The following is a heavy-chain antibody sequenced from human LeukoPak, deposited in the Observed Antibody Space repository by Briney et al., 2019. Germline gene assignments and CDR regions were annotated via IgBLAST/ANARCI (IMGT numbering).Heavy chain of an antibody. V-gene: IGHV3-49*04. CDR3: TRGYGGALDI. D-gene: IGHD3-16*01. J-gene: IGHJ3*02. Sequence: GGSLRLSCAGSGFSFGGYAMNWVRQAPGKGLECVSFIRTKAYGGTTEYAASVQGRFTISRDDSKSIAYLQMNSLKTEDTAVYYCTRGYGGALDIRGQGTMVTVSS. CDR2: IRTKAYGGTT. CDR1: GFSFGGYA.